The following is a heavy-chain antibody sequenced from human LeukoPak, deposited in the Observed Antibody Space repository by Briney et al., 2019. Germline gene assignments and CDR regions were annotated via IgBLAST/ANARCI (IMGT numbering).Heavy chain of an antibody. CDR3: AKDRKVCSGGNCYSGGSE. D-gene: IGHD2-15*01. CDR2: ITGSGGTT. J-gene: IGHJ4*02. Sequence: PGGSLRLSCAASGFTFRSYAMSWVRQAPGKGLEWVAVITGSGGTTYYADSVKGRFTISRDNSKSTLYLQMNSLRPEDTAVYYCAKDRKVCSGGNCYSGGSEWGQGTLVTVSS. V-gene: IGHV3-23*01. CDR1: GFTFRSYA.